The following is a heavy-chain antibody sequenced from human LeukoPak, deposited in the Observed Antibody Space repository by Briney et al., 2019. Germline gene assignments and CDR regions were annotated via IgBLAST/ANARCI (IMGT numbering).Heavy chain of an antibody. CDR2: INDYTGNT. V-gene: IGHV4-34*01. Sequence: SETLSLTCAVFGGSFTDYFWTWIRQSPGKGLEWIGEINDYTGNTNYNPSLNSRVSISLEKSKNQFSLELRSVTAADTAVYYCARGRIAKIVVVHSFHYGMDVWGQGTTVTVSS. CDR3: ARGRIAKIVVVHSFHYGMDV. J-gene: IGHJ6*02. CDR1: GGSFTDYF. D-gene: IGHD3-22*01.